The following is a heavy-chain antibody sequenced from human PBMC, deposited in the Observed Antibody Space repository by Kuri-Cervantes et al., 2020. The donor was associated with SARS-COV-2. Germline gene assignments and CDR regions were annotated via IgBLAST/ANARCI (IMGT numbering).Heavy chain of an antibody. V-gene: IGHV3-30-3*01. CDR1: GFTFNNHA. J-gene: IGHJ6*02. CDR2: ISDDGSKT. Sequence: GGSLRLSCAASGFTFNNHALYWVRQAPGKGLEWVAVISDDGSKTYYRDSVKGRFTISRDTSKNTLFLQMNSLRPDDTGVYFCARVLVRAFYYFYAVDVWGQGTTVTSSS. D-gene: IGHD2-21*01. CDR3: ARVLVRAFYYFYAVDV.